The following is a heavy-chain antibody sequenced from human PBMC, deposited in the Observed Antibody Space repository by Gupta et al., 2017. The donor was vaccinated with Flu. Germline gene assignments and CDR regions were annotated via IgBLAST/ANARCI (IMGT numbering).Heavy chain of an antibody. D-gene: IGHD2-21*01. CDR3: ARGKALWVLPTYYGLDV. CDR1: D. CDR2: IGTGGDS. Sequence: DMRSSGLTTGRGLEWVAGIGTGGDSYYADSVKGRFTISRESAKSSLFLQLRSLEAGDTAVYYCARGKALWVLPTYYGLDVWGQGTTVAVSS. J-gene: IGHJ6*02. V-gene: IGHV3-13*01.